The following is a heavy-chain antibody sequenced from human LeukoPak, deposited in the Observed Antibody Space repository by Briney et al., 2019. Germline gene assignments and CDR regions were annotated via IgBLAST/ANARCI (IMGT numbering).Heavy chain of an antibody. J-gene: IGHJ4*02. CDR2: ISGTSDYI. Sequence: GGSLRLSCAASGFTFSSYSMNWVRQAPGKGLEWVSSISGTSDYIYYADSVKGRFTISRDNGQNSLYLQMNSLRAEDTAVYYCAAHCSSTSCYGTDFDYWGQGTLVTVSS. CDR3: AAHCSSTSCYGTDFDY. D-gene: IGHD2-2*01. CDR1: GFTFSSYS. V-gene: IGHV3-21*04.